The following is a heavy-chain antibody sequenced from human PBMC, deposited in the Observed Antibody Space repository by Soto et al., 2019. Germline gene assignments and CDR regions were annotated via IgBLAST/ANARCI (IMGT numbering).Heavy chain of an antibody. CDR1: GFTFSSYG. CDR3: ARSSSGWYPPYYYYYGMDV. J-gene: IGHJ6*02. Sequence: QVQLVESGGGVVQPGRSLRLSCAASGFTFSSYGMHWVRQAPGKGLEWVAVIWYDGSNKYYADSVKGRFTISRDNSXNXLXXQMNSLRAEDTAVYYCARSSSGWYPPYYYYYGMDVWGQGTTVTVSS. D-gene: IGHD6-19*01. V-gene: IGHV3-33*01. CDR2: IWYDGSNK.